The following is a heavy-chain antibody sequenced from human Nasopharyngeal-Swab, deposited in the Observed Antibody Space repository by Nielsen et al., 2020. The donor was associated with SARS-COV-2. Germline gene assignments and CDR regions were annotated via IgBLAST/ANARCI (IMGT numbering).Heavy chain of an antibody. V-gene: IGHV3-53*01. CDR1: GLTVSSTY. Sequence: SCAVSGLTVSSTYMSWVRQAPGKGLEWVSVTEIGGTTHYADSVKGRFSISRDSSTNTLYLQMNNVRAEDTAVYYCARDLGGGYCTTTNCPGSWGQGTLVTVSS. CDR3: ARDLGGGYCTTTNCPGS. D-gene: IGHD2-2*01. J-gene: IGHJ1*01. CDR2: TEIGGTT.